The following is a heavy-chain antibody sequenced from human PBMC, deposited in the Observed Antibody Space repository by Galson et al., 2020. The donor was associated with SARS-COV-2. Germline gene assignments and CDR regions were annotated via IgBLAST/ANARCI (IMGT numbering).Heavy chain of an antibody. D-gene: IGHD5-18*01. CDR3: TRDRGYSYGYSDD. J-gene: IGHJ4*02. Sequence: GGSLRLSCTTSGFTFGAYAMRWVRQAPGKGLEWVGFIRNNANGGTTEYAASVKDSFTITRDDSKSITYLQMNSLKIEDTAVYYCTRDRGYSYGYSDDWGQGTPVTVSS. CDR1: GFTFGAYA. V-gene: IGHV3-49*04. CDR2: IRNNANGGTT.